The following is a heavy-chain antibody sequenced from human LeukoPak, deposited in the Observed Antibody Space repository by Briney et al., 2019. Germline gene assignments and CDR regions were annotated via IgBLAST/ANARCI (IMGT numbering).Heavy chain of an antibody. CDR2: IYRGGNT. CDR1: GFTVSSNY. CDR3: AREGEEPDIVGATPSDY. Sequence: GGSLRLSCAASGFTVSSNYMSWVRQAPGKGLEWVSVIYRGGNTYYADSAKGRFTISRDNSKNTLYLQMNSLRAEDTAVYYCAREGEEPDIVGATPSDYWGQGTLVTVSS. J-gene: IGHJ4*02. D-gene: IGHD1-26*01. V-gene: IGHV3-66*01.